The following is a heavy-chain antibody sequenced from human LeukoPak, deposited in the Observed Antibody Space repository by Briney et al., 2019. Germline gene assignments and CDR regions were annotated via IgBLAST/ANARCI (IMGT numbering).Heavy chain of an antibody. D-gene: IGHD2-15*01. V-gene: IGHV1-8*01. CDR3: VRGERGYCSGCSCTGPFDS. Sequence: ASVKVSCKASGDTFTSYNMNWVRQATGQGLEWMGWMNPNSGNTGYAQKFQGRVTMSTNSSISTAYMELSSLGSEDTAVYYCVRGERGYCSGCSCTGPFDSWGQGTLVIVSS. CDR2: MNPNSGNT. J-gene: IGHJ4*02. CDR1: GDTFTSYN.